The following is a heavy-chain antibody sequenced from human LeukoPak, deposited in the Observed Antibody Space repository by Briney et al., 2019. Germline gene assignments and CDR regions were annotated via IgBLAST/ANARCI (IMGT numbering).Heavy chain of an antibody. CDR2: ISYDGSNK. J-gene: IGHJ3*02. CDR3: ALNEFSGAFDI. CDR1: GFTFSSYG. V-gene: IGHV3-33*05. D-gene: IGHD3-10*01. Sequence: GRSLRLSCAASGFTFSSYGMHWVRQAPGKGLEWVAVISYDGSNKYYADSVKGRFTISRDNSKNTLYLQMNSLRAEDTAVYYCALNEFSGAFDIWGQGTMVTVSS.